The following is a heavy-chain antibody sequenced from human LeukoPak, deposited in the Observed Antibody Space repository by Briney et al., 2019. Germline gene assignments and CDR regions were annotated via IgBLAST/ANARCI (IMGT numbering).Heavy chain of an antibody. D-gene: IGHD5-24*01. CDR3: AKLLGMATTYDP. V-gene: IGHV3-7*01. CDR1: GFAFSGNW. J-gene: IGHJ5*02. CDR2: INPDGSQK. Sequence: PGGSLRLSCEASGFAFSGNWMSWVRQAPGKGLEWVASINPDGSQKLYVDSVKGRFTISRDNTKSSLYLQMNSLGAEDTAMYYCAKLLGMATTYDPWGQGARVTVSS.